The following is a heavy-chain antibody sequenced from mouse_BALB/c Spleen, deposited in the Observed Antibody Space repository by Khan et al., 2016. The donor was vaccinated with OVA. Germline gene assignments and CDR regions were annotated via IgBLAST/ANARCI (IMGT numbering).Heavy chain of an antibody. CDR1: GFSLTNYG. D-gene: IGHD2-10*01. CDR2: IWSDGST. V-gene: IGHV2-6-1*01. CDR3: ARLPYYHYNIIDY. J-gene: IGHJ4*01. Sequence: VQLQESGPGLVAPSQSLSITCTNSGFSLTNYGVHWVRQPPGKGLEWLVVIWSDGSTTYNSALKSRLTISKDNSKSQVFLKMNSLQNDDTAMYFGARLPYYHYNIIDYWGQGMAVTVSA.